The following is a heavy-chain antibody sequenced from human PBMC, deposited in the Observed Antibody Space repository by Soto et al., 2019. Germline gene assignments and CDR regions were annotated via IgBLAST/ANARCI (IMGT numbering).Heavy chain of an antibody. CDR2: INHSGST. J-gene: IGHJ5*02. Sequence: QVQLQQWGAGLLKPSETLSLTCAVYGGSFSGYYWSWIRQPPGKGLEWIGEINHSGSTNYNPSLKSRAPISVDPSKTRCSLELSSVTAADTAVYYCGRGVPYYYGSGASGWFDPWGQGTRVTVSS. CDR1: GGSFSGYY. D-gene: IGHD3-10*01. CDR3: GRGVPYYYGSGASGWFDP. V-gene: IGHV4-34*01.